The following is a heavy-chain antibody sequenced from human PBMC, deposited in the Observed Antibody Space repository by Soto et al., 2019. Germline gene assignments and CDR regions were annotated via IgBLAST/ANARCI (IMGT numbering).Heavy chain of an antibody. CDR1: GFTFSSYG. Sequence: QVQLVESGGGVVQPGRSLRLSCAASGFTFSSYGMHWVRQAPGKGLEWVAVIWYDGSNKYYADSVKGRFTISRDNSKNTLYLQMNGLRAEDTAVYYGARWRFPKENYYYGMDVWGQGTTVTVSS. CDR2: IWYDGSNK. CDR3: ARWRFPKENYYYGMDV. V-gene: IGHV3-33*01. J-gene: IGHJ6*02.